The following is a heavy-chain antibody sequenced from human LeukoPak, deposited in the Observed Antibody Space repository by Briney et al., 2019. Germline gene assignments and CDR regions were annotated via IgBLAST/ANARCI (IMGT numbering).Heavy chain of an antibody. CDR1: GYTFTSYY. V-gene: IGHV1-46*01. CDR2: INPSGAST. J-gene: IGHJ5*02. D-gene: IGHD6-13*01. Sequence: ASVKVSCTASGYTFTSYYMHWVRQAPGQGLEWMGIINPSGASTNYAHKFQGRVNMTRDTSTNTVYMQLGSLRSEDTAVYYCARVAAAGFAYDKFDPWGQGTLVTVSS. CDR3: ARVAAAGFAYDKFDP.